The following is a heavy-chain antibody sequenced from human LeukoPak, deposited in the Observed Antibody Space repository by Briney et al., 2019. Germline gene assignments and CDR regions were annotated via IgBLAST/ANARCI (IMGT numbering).Heavy chain of an antibody. D-gene: IGHD6-13*01. V-gene: IGHV3-11*03. J-gene: IGHJ4*02. CDR1: GIPFSDYY. CDR2: ISSTSSYT. CDR3: AAGTAADY. Sequence: GGSLRLSCVVSGIPFSDYYMNWIRQAPGKGLEWISYISSTSSYTDYEDSVKGRFTISRENAQNALFLQMNSLRVEDTAVYYCAAGTAADYWGQGTRVAVSS.